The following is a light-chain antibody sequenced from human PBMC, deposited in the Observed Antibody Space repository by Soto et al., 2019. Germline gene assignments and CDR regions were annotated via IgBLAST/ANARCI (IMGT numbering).Light chain of an antibody. Sequence: DLQMTQSPSTLSASVGDRVTITCRASQSISNSLAWYQQKPGKAPKLLIYKASSLESGVPSRFSGRGSGTEFTLTISSLQPDDFATYYCQHYNDYSPYTFGQGTKLEIK. V-gene: IGKV1-5*03. J-gene: IGKJ2*01. CDR1: QSISNS. CDR3: QHYNDYSPYT. CDR2: KAS.